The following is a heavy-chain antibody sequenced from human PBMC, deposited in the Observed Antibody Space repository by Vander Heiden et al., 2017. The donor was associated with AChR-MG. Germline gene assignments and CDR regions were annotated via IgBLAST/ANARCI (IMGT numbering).Heavy chain of an antibody. V-gene: IGHV1-69*06. CDR3: ARDTCSSTIFSCDYYYYYYMDV. D-gene: IGHD2-2*01. CDR2: IIPIFGTA. Sequence: QVQLVQSGAEVKKPGSSVKVSCKASGGTFSSYAISWVRQAPGQGLEWMGGIIPIFGTANYAQKFQGRVTMTADKSTSTAYMELSSLRSEDTAVYYCARDTCSSTIFSCDYYYYYYMDVWGKGTTVTVSS. J-gene: IGHJ6*03. CDR1: GGTFSSYA.